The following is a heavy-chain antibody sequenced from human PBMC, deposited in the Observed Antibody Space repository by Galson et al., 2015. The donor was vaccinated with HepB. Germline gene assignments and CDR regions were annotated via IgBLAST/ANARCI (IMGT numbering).Heavy chain of an antibody. Sequence: SLRLSCAASGFTFSSYGRHWVRDAPGTGREWVAFIRYDGSNKYYADSVKGRFTISRDNSKNTLYLQMNSLRAEDTAVYYCAKDVPTYYYDSSGYYRVSEANIPDDAFDIWGQGTMVTVSS. CDR2: IRYDGSNK. V-gene: IGHV3-30*02. CDR1: GFTFSSYG. J-gene: IGHJ3*02. D-gene: IGHD3-22*01. CDR3: AKDVPTYYYDSSGYYRVSEANIPDDAFDI.